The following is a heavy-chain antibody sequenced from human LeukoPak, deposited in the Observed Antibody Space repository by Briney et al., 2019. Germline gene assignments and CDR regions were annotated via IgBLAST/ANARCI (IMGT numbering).Heavy chain of an antibody. Sequence: QPGGSLRLSCVASGFPFRSYAMTWVRQAPGKGLERVANIKQDGREKYYVDSVKGRFTISRDNAKNSLYLQMNSLRAEDTAVYYCARDKSVGATPLDYWGQGTLVTVSS. CDR1: GFPFRSYA. J-gene: IGHJ4*02. D-gene: IGHD1-26*01. CDR3: ARDKSVGATPLDY. CDR2: IKQDGREK. V-gene: IGHV3-7*05.